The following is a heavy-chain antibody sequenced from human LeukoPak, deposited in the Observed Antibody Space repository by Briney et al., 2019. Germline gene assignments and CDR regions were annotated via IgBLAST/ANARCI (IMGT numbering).Heavy chain of an antibody. CDR1: GGSISSSSYY. V-gene: IGHV4-39*01. CDR2: IYYSGST. Sequence: SETLSLTCTVSGGSISSSSYYWGWLRQPPGKGLEGFGSIYYSGSTYYNPSLKSRVTISVDTSKSQFSLKLSSVTAADTAVYYCARHWKSYYDFWSGYYTDYYYYGMDVWGQGTTVTVSS. D-gene: IGHD3-3*01. CDR3: ARHWKSYYDFWSGYYTDYYYYGMDV. J-gene: IGHJ6*02.